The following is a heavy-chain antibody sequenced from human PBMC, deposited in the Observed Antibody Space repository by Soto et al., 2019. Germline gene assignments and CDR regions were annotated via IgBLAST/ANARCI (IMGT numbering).Heavy chain of an antibody. J-gene: IGHJ6*02. Sequence: GGSLRLSCAASGFTFSDYGMHWVRQAPGKGLEWVAVISYDGSNKYYADSVKGRFTISRDNSKNTLYLQMNSLRAEDTAVYYCARLGYCSSTSCPEDHYYYYYGMDVWGQGTTVTVSS. V-gene: IGHV3-30*03. D-gene: IGHD2-2*01. CDR1: GFTFSDYG. CDR3: ARLGYCSSTSCPEDHYYYYYGMDV. CDR2: ISYDGSNK.